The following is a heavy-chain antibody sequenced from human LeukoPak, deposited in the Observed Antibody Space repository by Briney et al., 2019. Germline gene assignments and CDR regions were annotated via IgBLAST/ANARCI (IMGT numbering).Heavy chain of an antibody. CDR3: VSPSQPAAMLGDAFDI. Sequence: PGGSLRLSCAASGFTFSSYSMNWVRQAPGKGLEWVSSISSSSSYIYYADSVKGRFTISRDNAKNSLYLQMNSLRAEDTAVYYCVSPSQPAAMLGDAFDIWGQGTMVTVSS. J-gene: IGHJ3*02. V-gene: IGHV3-21*01. D-gene: IGHD2-2*01. CDR1: GFTFSSYS. CDR2: ISSSSSYI.